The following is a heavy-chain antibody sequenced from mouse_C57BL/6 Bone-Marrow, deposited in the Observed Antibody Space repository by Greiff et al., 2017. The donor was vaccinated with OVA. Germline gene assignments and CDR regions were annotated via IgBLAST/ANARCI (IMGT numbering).Heavy chain of an antibody. J-gene: IGHJ4*01. Sequence: VQLQQSGPELVKPGASVKISCTASGYTFTDYYMNWVKQSHGKSLEWIGDINPNNGGTSYNQKFKGRATLTVDKSSSTAYMELRSLTSEDSAVYYCARHGYYGGAMDYWGQGTSVTVSS. D-gene: IGHD2-3*01. V-gene: IGHV1-26*01. CDR3: ARHGYYGGAMDY. CDR1: GYTFTDYY. CDR2: INPNNGGT.